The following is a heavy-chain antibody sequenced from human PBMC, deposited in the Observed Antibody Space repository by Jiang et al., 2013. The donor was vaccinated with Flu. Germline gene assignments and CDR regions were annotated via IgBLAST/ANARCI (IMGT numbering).Heavy chain of an antibody. CDR2: ISSSGGTI. Sequence: QVQLVESGGGLVKPGGSLRLSCAASGFTFSDYYMSWVRQAPGKGLDWVSYISSSGGTIYYADSVKGRFIVSRDNAKNSLYLEMNSLRAEDTAVYYCARSPLAPTGAYDIWGQRAMVSVSS. CDR3: ARSPLAPTGAYDI. V-gene: IGHV3-11*01. CDR1: GFTFSDYY. J-gene: IGHJ3*02. D-gene: IGHD1-1*01.